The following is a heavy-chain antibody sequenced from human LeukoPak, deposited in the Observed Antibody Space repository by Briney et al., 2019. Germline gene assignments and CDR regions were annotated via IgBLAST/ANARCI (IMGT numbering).Heavy chain of an antibody. V-gene: IGHV3-23*01. D-gene: IGHD6-13*01. CDR3: ARDLTPLAAGTFFDY. Sequence: PGGSLRLSCAASGFTLSSYAMSWVRQAPGKGLEWVSAISDSGNTYHADSVKGRFTISRDNSKNTLYLQMNSLRAEDTAVYYCARDLTPLAAGTFFDYWGQGTLVTVSS. J-gene: IGHJ4*02. CDR1: GFTLSSYA. CDR2: ISDSGNT.